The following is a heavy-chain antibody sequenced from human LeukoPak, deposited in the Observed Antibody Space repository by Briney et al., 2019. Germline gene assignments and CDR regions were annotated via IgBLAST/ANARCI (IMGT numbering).Heavy chain of an antibody. D-gene: IGHD3-22*01. Sequence: GGSLRLSCAASGFIVSNNFMSWVRQAPGKGLEWVANIKQDGSEKYYVDSVKGRFTISRDNAKNSLYLQMNSLRAEDTAVYYCARHPYYDSSGYAYYFDYWGQGTLVTVSS. CDR3: ARHPYYDSSGYAYYFDY. V-gene: IGHV3-7*01. CDR1: GFIVSNNF. J-gene: IGHJ4*02. CDR2: IKQDGSEK.